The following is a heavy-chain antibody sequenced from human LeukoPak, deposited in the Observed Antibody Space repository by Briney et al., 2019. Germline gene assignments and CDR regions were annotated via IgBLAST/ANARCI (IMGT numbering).Heavy chain of an antibody. CDR1: GFTFSSYG. V-gene: IGHV3-30*03. J-gene: IGHJ6*04. Sequence: PGRSLRLSRAASGFTFSSYGMHWVRQAPGKGLEWVAVISYDGSNKYYADSVKGRFTISRDNSKNTLYLQMNSLRAEDTAVYYCATTRRGYCSGGSCYSYYYYGMDVWGKGTTVTVSS. D-gene: IGHD2-15*01. CDR3: ATTRRGYCSGGSCYSYYYYGMDV. CDR2: ISYDGSNK.